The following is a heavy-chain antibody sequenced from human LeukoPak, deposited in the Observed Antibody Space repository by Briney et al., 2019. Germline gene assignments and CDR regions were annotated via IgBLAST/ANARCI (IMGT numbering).Heavy chain of an antibody. CDR3: AREDLYQAFDI. J-gene: IGHJ3*02. V-gene: IGHV3-7*01. CDR2: IKQDGSEK. Sequence: GGSLRLSCAASGFIFSNYYMNWVRQAPGKGLEWVAHIKQDGSEKNYVDSVKGRFTISGDNAKNSLYLQMNSLRAEDTAVCYCAREDLYQAFDIWGQGTMVTVSS. CDR1: GFIFSNYY. D-gene: IGHD2-15*01.